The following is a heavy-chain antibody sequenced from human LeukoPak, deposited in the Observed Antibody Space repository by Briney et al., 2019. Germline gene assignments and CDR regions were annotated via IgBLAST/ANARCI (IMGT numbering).Heavy chain of an antibody. J-gene: IGHJ4*02. Sequence: GGSLRLSCAASGFTFSSYWMSWVRQAPGKGLEWVANIKQDGSEKYYVDSVKGRFTISRDNAKNSLYLQMNSLRAEDTAVYYCARDDLGYCSSTSCYPLGYWGQGTLVTVSS. CDR1: GFTFSSYW. CDR2: IKQDGSEK. V-gene: IGHV3-7*01. CDR3: ARDDLGYCSSTSCYPLGY. D-gene: IGHD2-2*01.